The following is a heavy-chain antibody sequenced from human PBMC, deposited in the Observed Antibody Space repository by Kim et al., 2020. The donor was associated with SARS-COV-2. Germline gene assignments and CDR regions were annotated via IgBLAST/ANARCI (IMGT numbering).Heavy chain of an antibody. CDR1: GFTFSSYE. CDR3: QSGSYSSYFDY. D-gene: IGHD1-26*01. Sequence: GGSLRLSCAASGFTFSSYEMNWVRQAPGKGLEWVSYISSSGSTIYYADSVKGRFTISRDNAKNSLYLQMNSLRAEDTAVYYCQSGSYSSYFDYWGQGTLVTVSS. V-gene: IGHV3-48*03. J-gene: IGHJ4*02. CDR2: ISSSGSTI.